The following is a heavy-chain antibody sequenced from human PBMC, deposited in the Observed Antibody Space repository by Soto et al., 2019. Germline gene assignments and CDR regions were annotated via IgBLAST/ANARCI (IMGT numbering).Heavy chain of an antibody. J-gene: IGHJ5*02. D-gene: IGHD3-3*01. CDR1: GFTFSSYS. V-gene: IGHV3-21*01. Sequence: GGSLRLSCRASGFTFSSYSMNWGRQAPGKGLEWVSSISSSSSYIYYADSVKGRFTISRDNAKNSLYLQMNSLRAEDTAVYYCAREPDFDFWSGYYPRWFDPWGQGTLVTVSS. CDR3: AREPDFDFWSGYYPRWFDP. CDR2: ISSSSSYI.